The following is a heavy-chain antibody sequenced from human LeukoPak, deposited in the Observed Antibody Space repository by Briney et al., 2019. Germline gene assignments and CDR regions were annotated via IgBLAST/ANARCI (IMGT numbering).Heavy chain of an antibody. V-gene: IGHV3-7*05. D-gene: IGHD3-16*01. J-gene: IGHJ4*02. Sequence: PGGSLRLSCAASGFTFSSYWMSWVRQAPGKGLEWVANIKKDGSEKYYVDSVKGRFTISRDTAKNSLYLQMNSLRAEDTAVYYCARVIGGRSLDYWGQGTLVTVSS. CDR1: GFTFSSYW. CDR3: ARVIGGRSLDY. CDR2: IKKDGSEK.